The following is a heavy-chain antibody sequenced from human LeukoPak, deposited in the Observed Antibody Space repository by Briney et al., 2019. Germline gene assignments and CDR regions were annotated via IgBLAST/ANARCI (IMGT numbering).Heavy chain of an antibody. J-gene: IGHJ4*02. V-gene: IGHV1-3*01. CDR3: ARDHDYVWGSYTY. CDR2: INAGNGNT. CDR1: GYTFTSYA. D-gene: IGHD3-16*01. Sequence: ASVKVSCKASGYTFTSYAMHWVRQAPGQRLEWMGWINAGNGNTKYSQKFQGRVTITRDTSASTAYMELSSLRSEDTAVYYCARDHDYVWGSYTYWGQGTLVTVSS.